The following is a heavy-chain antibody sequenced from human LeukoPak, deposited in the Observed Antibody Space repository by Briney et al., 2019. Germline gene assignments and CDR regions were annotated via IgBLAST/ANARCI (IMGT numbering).Heavy chain of an antibody. J-gene: IGHJ4*02. CDR2: IYTSGST. CDR1: GGSISSYY. CDR3: ARGLESTRGRVYFDY. V-gene: IGHV4-4*07. Sequence: SETLSLTCTVSGGSISSYYWSWIRQPAGKGLEWIGRIYTSGSTYYNPSLKSRVTMSVDTSKNQFSLKLSSVTAADTAVYYCARGLESTRGRVYFDYWGQGTLVTVSS.